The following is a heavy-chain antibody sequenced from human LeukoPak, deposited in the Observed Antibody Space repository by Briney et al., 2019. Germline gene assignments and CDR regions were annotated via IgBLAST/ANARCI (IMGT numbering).Heavy chain of an antibody. CDR3: AREGSSSLKAAFDI. Sequence: GESLKISCAASGFTFSSYWMSWVRQAPGKGLEWVANIKQDGSEKYYVDSVKGRFTISRDNAKNSLYLQMNSLRAEDTAVYYCAREGSSSLKAAFDIWGQGTMVTVSS. J-gene: IGHJ3*02. CDR2: IKQDGSEK. D-gene: IGHD6-6*01. V-gene: IGHV3-7*01. CDR1: GFTFSSYW.